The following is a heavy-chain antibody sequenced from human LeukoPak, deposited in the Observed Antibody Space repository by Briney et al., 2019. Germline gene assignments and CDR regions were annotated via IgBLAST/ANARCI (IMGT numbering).Heavy chain of an antibody. J-gene: IGHJ6*02. CDR3: VRFGVAYGMDV. CDR1: GFTFSSYG. D-gene: IGHD3-10*01. CDR2: IKPDGTLT. Sequence: GGSLRLSCAASGFTFSSYGMHWVRQAPGKGLEWVALIKPDGTLTQYVDSVRGRFTISRDNAQNSLSLQMKSLGVEDTAVYYCVRFGVAYGMDVWGQGTTVTVS. V-gene: IGHV3-7*01.